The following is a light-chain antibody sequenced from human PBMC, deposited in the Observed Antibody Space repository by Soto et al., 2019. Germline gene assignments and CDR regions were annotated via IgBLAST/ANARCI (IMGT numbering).Light chain of an antibody. J-gene: IGKJ1*01. CDR2: GAS. CDR1: QAIANY. CDR3: QNYNSAPTWT. Sequence: DIQMTQSPSSLSASVGDRVTITCRASQAIANYLAWYQQKPGKVPKPLIYGASTLQSGVPSRFSGGGSGTEFTLTISSLQPEDAATYFCQNYNSAPTWTFGQGTKVEI. V-gene: IGKV1-27*01.